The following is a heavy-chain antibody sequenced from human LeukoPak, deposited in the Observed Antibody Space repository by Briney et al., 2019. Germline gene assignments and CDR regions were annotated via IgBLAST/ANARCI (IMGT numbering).Heavy chain of an antibody. CDR2: MNPNSGNT. D-gene: IGHD6-13*01. J-gene: IGHJ5*02. Sequence: ASVKVSCKASGYTFITYEIIWVRQATGQGLEWMGWMNPNSGNTGYAQKFQGRVTVTRDTSKDTAYMELSSLRSEDTGVYYCAKCGDFIAASYNWFDPWGPGTLVTVSS. V-gene: IGHV1-8*01. CDR3: AKCGDFIAASYNWFDP. CDR1: GYTFITYE.